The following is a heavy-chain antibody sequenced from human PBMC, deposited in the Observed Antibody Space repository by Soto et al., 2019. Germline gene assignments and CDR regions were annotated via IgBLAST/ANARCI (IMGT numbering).Heavy chain of an antibody. J-gene: IGHJ6*02. CDR1: GYIFVNYG. D-gene: IGHD2-8*01. V-gene: IGHV1-18*01. CDR2: ISPYSGNT. CDR3: TMVDNFVTPTTQDV. Sequence: QAQLVQSGDEVRKPGSSVKVSCKASGYIFVNYGIAWVRQAPGQGLEWMGWISPYSGNTHDASKVQAKLSMTTDTTTSTSYTDLGSLTSDDTAVYYCTMVDNFVTPTTQDVWGQGTTVTVS.